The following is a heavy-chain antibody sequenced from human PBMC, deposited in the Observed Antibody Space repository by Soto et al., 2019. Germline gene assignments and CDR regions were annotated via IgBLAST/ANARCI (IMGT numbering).Heavy chain of an antibody. Sequence: EVQLVESGGGLVQPGGSLRLSCAASGFVFSTYSMNWVRQAPGKGLEWVYYISSSSSTIYYADSVQGRFTISRDNAKNSLYLQVNSLRDEDTAVYYCARPAGRVDYFDYWGQGTLVTVSS. J-gene: IGHJ4*02. CDR2: ISSSSSTI. D-gene: IGHD2-15*01. CDR1: GFVFSTYS. CDR3: ARPAGRVDYFDY. V-gene: IGHV3-48*02.